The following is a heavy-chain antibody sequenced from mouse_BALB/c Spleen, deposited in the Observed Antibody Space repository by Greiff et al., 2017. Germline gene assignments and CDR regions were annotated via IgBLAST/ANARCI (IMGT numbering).Heavy chain of an antibody. J-gene: IGHJ4*01. CDR2: IWSDGST. Sequence: VQLQESGPDLVAPSQSLSITCTVSGFSLTSYGVHWVRQPPGKGLEWLVVIWSDGSTTYNSALKSRLSISKDNSKSQVFLKMNSLQTDDTAMYYCARHNWDGYAMDYWGQGTSVTVSS. CDR3: ARHNWDGYAMDY. V-gene: IGHV2-6-2*01. CDR1: GFSLTSYG. D-gene: IGHD4-1*01.